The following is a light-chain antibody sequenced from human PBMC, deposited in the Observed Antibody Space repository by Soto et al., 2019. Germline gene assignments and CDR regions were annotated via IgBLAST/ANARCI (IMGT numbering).Light chain of an antibody. Sequence: DIQMTQSPSSLSASVGDRVTITCRASQVISSSLAWFQQKPGKASKSLIYAASTLQSGVPSKFSGSGSGTDFTLTISSLQPEDFATYYCQQYKSYPYTFGGGTKVEIK. CDR3: QQYKSYPYT. CDR1: QVISSS. J-gene: IGKJ4*01. CDR2: AAS. V-gene: IGKV1-16*02.